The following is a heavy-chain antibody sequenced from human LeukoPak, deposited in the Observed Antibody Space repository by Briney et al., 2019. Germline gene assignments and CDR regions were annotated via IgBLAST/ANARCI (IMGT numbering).Heavy chain of an antibody. CDR2: IYYSGST. J-gene: IGHJ4*02. V-gene: IGHV4-31*03. CDR3: ARGGAYCGGDCYSGIDY. CDR1: GGSISSGGYY. D-gene: IGHD2-21*02. Sequence: SETLSLTCTVSGGSISSGGYYWSWIRQHPGKGLEWIGYIYYSGSTYYNPSLKSRVTISVDTSKNQFSLKLSSVTAADTAVYYCARGGAYCGGDCYSGIDYWGQGTLVTVSS.